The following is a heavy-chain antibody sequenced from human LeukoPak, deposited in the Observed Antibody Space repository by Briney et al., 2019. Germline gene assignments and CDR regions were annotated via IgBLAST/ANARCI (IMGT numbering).Heavy chain of an antibody. CDR3: ARQSGSYRTDAFDI. Sequence: GGSLRLSCAASGFTFSSYWMSWVRQAPGKGLEWVANIKQDGSEKYYVGSVKGRFTISRDNAKNSLYLQMNSLRAEDTAVYYCARQSGSYRTDAFDIWGQGTMVTVSS. CDR2: IKQDGSEK. D-gene: IGHD1-26*01. CDR1: GFTFSSYW. J-gene: IGHJ3*02. V-gene: IGHV3-7*01.